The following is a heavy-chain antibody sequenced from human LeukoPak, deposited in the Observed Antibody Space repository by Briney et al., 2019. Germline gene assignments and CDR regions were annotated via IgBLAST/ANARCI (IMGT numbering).Heavy chain of an antibody. V-gene: IGHV3-23*01. D-gene: IGHD3-22*01. CDR2: ISGSGGST. CDR3: AKDPTTYYDSSGYGRYNWFDP. CDR1: GFTFSSYA. J-gene: IGHJ5*02. Sequence: GGSLRLSCAASGFTFSSYAMSWVRQAPGKGLEWVSAISGSGGSTYCADSVKGRFTISRDSSKNTLYLQMNSLRAEDTAVYYCAKDPTTYYDSSGYGRYNWFDPWGQGTLVTVSS.